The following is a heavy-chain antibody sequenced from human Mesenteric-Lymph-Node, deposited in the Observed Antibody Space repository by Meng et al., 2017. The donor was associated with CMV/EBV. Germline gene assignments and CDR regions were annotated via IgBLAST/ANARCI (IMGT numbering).Heavy chain of an antibody. CDR1: RFTFSEYS. Sequence: GGSLRLSCAASRFTFSEYSVNWVRQAPGKGLEWVSYISSSSSTIYYADSVKGRFTISRDNAKNSLYLQMNSLRAEDTAVYYCARIPYCSSTSCPPRPGWFDPWGQGTLVTVSS. D-gene: IGHD2-2*01. J-gene: IGHJ5*02. CDR3: ARIPYCSSTSCPPRPGWFDP. CDR2: ISSSSSTI. V-gene: IGHV3-48*04.